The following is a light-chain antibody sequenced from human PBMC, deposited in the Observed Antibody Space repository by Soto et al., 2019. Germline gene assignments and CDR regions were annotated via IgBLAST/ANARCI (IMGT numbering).Light chain of an antibody. CDR1: QIISSY. Sequence: DIQMTQSPSSLSASVGDRVTITCRASQIISSYLNWYQHQPGKAPRLLIFAASRLQSGVPSRFSGGGSGTDFTLTISSLQHEDFATYYCQQSYSTPRTFGQGTKVDIK. J-gene: IGKJ1*01. V-gene: IGKV1-39*01. CDR2: AAS. CDR3: QQSYSTPRT.